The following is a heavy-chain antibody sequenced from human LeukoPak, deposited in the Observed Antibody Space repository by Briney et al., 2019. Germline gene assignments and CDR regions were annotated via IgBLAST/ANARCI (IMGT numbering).Heavy chain of an antibody. V-gene: IGHV4-30-4*07. Sequence: SETLSLTCAVSGGSISSGGYSWSWIRQPPGKGLEWIGYIYYSGSTYYNPSLKSRVTISVDTSKNQFSLKLSSVTAADTAVYYCAKSLGGMVTYGFDYWGQGTLVTVSS. CDR2: IYYSGST. CDR1: GGSISSGGYS. D-gene: IGHD3-16*01. CDR3: AKSLGGMVTYGFDY. J-gene: IGHJ4*02.